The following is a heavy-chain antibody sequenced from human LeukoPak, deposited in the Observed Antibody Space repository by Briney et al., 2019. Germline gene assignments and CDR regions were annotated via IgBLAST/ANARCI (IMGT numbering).Heavy chain of an antibody. Sequence: PGRSLRLSCAASGFTFSSYGMHWVRQAPGKGLEWVAVIPYDGSNKYYADSVKGRFTISRDNSKNTLYLQMNSLRAEDTAVYYCARVRAPPTELIVVVTRGAFDIWGQGTMVTVSS. CDR2: IPYDGSNK. J-gene: IGHJ3*02. CDR3: ARVRAPPTELIVVVTRGAFDI. CDR1: GFTFSSYG. V-gene: IGHV3-30*03. D-gene: IGHD3-22*01.